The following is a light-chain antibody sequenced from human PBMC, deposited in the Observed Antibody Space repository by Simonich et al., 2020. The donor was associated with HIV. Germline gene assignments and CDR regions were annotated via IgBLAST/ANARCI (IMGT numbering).Light chain of an antibody. CDR1: SSDFGSYNR. J-gene: IGLJ1*01. Sequence: QSALTQPPSVSGSPGQSVTISCTGTSSDFGSYNRVSWYQQPPGTAPKLMIYEVSNRPAGVPDRFSGSKSGNTASLTISGLQAEDEADYYCSSFTSSSDYVFGTGTKVTVL. V-gene: IGLV2-18*02. CDR3: SSFTSSSDYV. CDR2: EVS.